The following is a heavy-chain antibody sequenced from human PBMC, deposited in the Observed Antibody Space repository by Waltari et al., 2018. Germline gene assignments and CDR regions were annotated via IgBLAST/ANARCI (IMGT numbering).Heavy chain of an antibody. CDR3: ARVGYDSSGYYYAGGGYFDY. V-gene: IGHV1-69*05. J-gene: IGHJ4*02. CDR1: GGTFSSYA. Sequence: QVQLVQSGAEVKKPGSSVKVSCKASGGTFSSYAISWVRQAPGQGLEWMGGIIPIFGTANYAQKFQGRVTITTDESTSTAYMELSSLRSEDTAVYYCARVGYDSSGYYYAGGGYFDYWGQGTLVTVSS. CDR2: IIPIFGTA. D-gene: IGHD3-22*01.